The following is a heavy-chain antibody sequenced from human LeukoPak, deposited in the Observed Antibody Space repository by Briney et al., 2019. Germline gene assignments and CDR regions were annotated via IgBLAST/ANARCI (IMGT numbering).Heavy chain of an antibody. D-gene: IGHD3-3*01. CDR2: IYSGGST. CDR1: GFTFSSNY. CDR3: ARGGSYYDFWSGYYSGGFDY. Sequence: PGGSLRLSCVASGFTFSSNYMSWVRQAPGKGLEWVSVIYSGGSTYYSDSVKGRFTISRDNSKNTLYLQMNSLRAEDTAVYYCARGGSYYDFWSGYYSGGFDYWGQGTLVTVSS. J-gene: IGHJ4*02. V-gene: IGHV3-53*05.